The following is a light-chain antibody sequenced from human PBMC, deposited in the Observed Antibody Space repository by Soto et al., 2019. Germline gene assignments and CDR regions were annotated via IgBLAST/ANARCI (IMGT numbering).Light chain of an antibody. J-gene: IGLJ1*01. CDR1: ISDIGTYDY. Sequence: QSVLTQPASLSGSPGQPITISCTGTISDIGTYDYVSWFQQHPGKAPKLMISEVNNRPSGVSNRFSGSKSGNTAYLPISGLQVEDEAESFCFSFTTGGTSVFGAGTKVTVL. CDR3: FSFTTGGTSV. V-gene: IGLV2-14*01. CDR2: EVN.